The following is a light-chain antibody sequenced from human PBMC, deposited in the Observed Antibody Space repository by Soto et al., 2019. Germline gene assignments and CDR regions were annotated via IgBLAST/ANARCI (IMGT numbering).Light chain of an antibody. CDR3: SSYTGNSTPPFV. Sequence: QSALTQPASVSGSPGQSITISCTGTSSDVGGYNYVSWYQQHPGKAPKLIIYDVSNRPSGVSDRFSGSKSGNTASLTISGLQAEDEADYYCSSYTGNSTPPFVFGTGTKLTVL. CDR1: SSDVGGYNY. J-gene: IGLJ1*01. CDR2: DVS. V-gene: IGLV2-14*01.